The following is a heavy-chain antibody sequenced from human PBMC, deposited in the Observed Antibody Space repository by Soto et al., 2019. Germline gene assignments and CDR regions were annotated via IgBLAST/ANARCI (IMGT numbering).Heavy chain of an antibody. J-gene: IGHJ6*02. D-gene: IGHD3-10*01. V-gene: IGHV1-18*01. CDR2: ISAYNGNT. CDR1: GYTFTSYG. CDR3: ARYTMVRGAIQGFWYYGMDV. Sequence: GASVKVSCKASGYTFTSYGISWVRQAPGQGLEWMGWISAYNGNTNYAQKIQGRVTMTTDTSTSTAYMELRSLRSDDTAVYYCARYTMVRGAIQGFWYYGMDVWGQGTTVTVSS.